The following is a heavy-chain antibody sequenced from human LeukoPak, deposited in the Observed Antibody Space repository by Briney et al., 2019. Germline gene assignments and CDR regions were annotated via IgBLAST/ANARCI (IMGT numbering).Heavy chain of an antibody. CDR2: IYYTGRT. Sequence: SETLSLTCTLSGGSLSRSGDSWGWIRQPPGKGLEWTGTIYYTGRTYYNQSLKSQVTISVDTSKTQFSLRLSSVTAADTAVYYCAQSLGSSDWMGNWFDRWGQGMLVTVSS. D-gene: IGHD6-13*01. J-gene: IGHJ5*02. V-gene: IGHV4-39*01. CDR1: GGSLSRSGDS. CDR3: AQSLGSSDWMGNWFDR.